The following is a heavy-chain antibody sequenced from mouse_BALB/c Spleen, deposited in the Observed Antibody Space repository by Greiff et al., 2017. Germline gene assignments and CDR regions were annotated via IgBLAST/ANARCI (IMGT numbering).Heavy chain of an antibody. D-gene: IGHD4-1*01. CDR2: ISNLAYSI. V-gene: IGHV5-15*02. CDR3: ARDWDEDYAMDY. CDR1: GFTFSDYG. Sequence: EVQLVESGGGLVQPGGSRKLSCAASGFTFSDYGMAWVRQAPGKGPEWVAFISNLAYSIYYADTVTGRFTISRENAKNTLYLEMSSLRSEDTAMYYCARDWDEDYAMDYWGQGTSVTVSS. J-gene: IGHJ4*01.